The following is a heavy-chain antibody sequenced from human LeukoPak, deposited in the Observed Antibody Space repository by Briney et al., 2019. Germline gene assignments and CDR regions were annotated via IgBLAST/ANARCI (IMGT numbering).Heavy chain of an antibody. J-gene: IGHJ4*02. V-gene: IGHV3-21*01. CDR3: ARDAWQLLRDFDY. D-gene: IGHD6-6*01. CDR1: GFTFSSYS. CDR2: ITTAFYT. Sequence: GGSLRLSCAASGFTFSSYSFNWVRQVPGKGLEWVSSITTAFYTYYTDSVKGRSTISRDNAKNSLYLQMNSLRAEDTAVYYCARDAWQLLRDFDYWGQGTLVTVSS.